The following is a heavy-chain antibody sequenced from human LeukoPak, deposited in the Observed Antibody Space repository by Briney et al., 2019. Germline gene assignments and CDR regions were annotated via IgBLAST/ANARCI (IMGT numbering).Heavy chain of an antibody. V-gene: IGHV4-59*01. CDR3: ARVDSSGFWGPTTPDY. J-gene: IGHJ4*02. D-gene: IGHD3-22*01. CDR2: IFYSGST. CDR1: GGSMSNYY. Sequence: SETLSLTCTVSGGSMSNYYWSWIRQPPGKGLEYIGYIFYSGSTNYNPSLKSRVTISVDTSKNQFSLKLSSVTAVDTAVYYCARVDSSGFWGPTTPDYWGQGTLVTVSS.